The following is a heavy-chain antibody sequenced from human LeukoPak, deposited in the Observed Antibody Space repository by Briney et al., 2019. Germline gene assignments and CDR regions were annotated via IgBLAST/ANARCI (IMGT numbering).Heavy chain of an antibody. CDR1: GYTFTSYD. J-gene: IGHJ3*02. D-gene: IGHD4-17*01. CDR3: AREAAGDYISAFDI. V-gene: IGHV1-8*03. CDR2: MNPNSGNT. Sequence: ASVKVSCKASGYTFTSYDINWVRQATGQGLEWMGWMNPNSGNTGYAQKFQGRVTITRNTSISTAYMELSSLRSEDTAVYYCAREAAGDYISAFDIWGQGTMVTVSS.